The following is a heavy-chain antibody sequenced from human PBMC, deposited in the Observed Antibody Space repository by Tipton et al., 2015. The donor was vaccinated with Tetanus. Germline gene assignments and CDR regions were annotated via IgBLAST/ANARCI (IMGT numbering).Heavy chain of an antibody. Sequence: QVQLVQSGAEVKKPGASVKVSCKASGYTFTSFGINWVRQAPGQGLEWMGWINTDKGSTNYAQNLQGRVIMTTDTSTLTAYMELRSLRSDDTDVYYCARGGTMDYWGQGPLVTVSA. CDR1: GYTFTSFG. CDR2: INTDKGST. J-gene: IGHJ4*02. V-gene: IGHV1-18*01. D-gene: IGHD1-1*01. CDR3: ARGGTMDY.